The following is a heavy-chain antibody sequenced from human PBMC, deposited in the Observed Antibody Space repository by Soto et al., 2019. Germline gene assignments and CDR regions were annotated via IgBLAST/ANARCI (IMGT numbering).Heavy chain of an antibody. CDR2: ISSSSSYI. J-gene: IGHJ5*02. V-gene: IGHV3-21*01. D-gene: IGHD2-2*01. Sequence: GGSLRLSCAASGFTFSSYSMNWVRQAPGKGLEWVSSISSSSSYIYYADSVKGRFTISRDNAKNSLYLQMNSLRAEDTAVYYCARDLGYCSRNSCFGNHWFDPWGKGTMVTVSS. CDR1: GFTFSSYS. CDR3: ARDLGYCSRNSCFGNHWFDP.